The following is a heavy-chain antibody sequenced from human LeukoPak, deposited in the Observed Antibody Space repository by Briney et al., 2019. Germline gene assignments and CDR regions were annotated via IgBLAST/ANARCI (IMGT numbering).Heavy chain of an antibody. J-gene: IGHJ4*02. CDR1: GYTFTSYG. Sequence: ASVKVSCKASGYTFTSYGISWVRQAPGQGLEWMGWISAYNGNTNYAQKLQGRVTMTTDTSTSTAHMELRSLRSDDTAVYYCARVQTYTSSWTDGGHVDYWGQGTLVTVSS. CDR2: ISAYNGNT. D-gene: IGHD6-13*01. V-gene: IGHV1-18*01. CDR3: ARVQTYTSSWTDGGHVDY.